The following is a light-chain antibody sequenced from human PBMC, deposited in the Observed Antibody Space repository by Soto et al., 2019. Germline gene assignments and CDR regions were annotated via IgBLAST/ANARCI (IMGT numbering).Light chain of an antibody. Sequence: NFMLTQPHSVSESPGKTVTISCTRSSGSIASNYVQWYQQRPGSAPTTVIYEDNQRPSGVPDRSSASIDSSSTSPSPTISXXXXEDEADYYCQSYDSSNQVFGGGTKLTVL. CDR1: SGSIASNY. J-gene: IGLJ2*01. V-gene: IGLV6-57*04. CDR3: QSYDSSNQV. CDR2: EDN.